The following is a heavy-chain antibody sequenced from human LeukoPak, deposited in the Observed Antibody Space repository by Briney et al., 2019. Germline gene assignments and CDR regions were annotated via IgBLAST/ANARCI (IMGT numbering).Heavy chain of an antibody. CDR3: ASQYCSSRTCYTDAFDI. D-gene: IGHD2-2*02. J-gene: IGHJ3*02. CDR1: GFAFSSYW. Sequence: GGSLRLSCAASGFAFSSYWMTWVRQAPGKGLEWVANIKPDGSGKNYVDSVKGRFTISRDNAKNSLYLQMKGLRVEDTAVYYCASQYCSSRTCYTDAFDIWGQGTMVTVSS. CDR2: IKPDGSGK. V-gene: IGHV3-7*01.